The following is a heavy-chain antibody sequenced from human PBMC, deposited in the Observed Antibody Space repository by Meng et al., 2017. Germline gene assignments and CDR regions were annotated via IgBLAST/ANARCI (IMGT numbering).Heavy chain of an antibody. CDR1: GLSVTTSY. V-gene: IGHV3-53*02. J-gene: IGHJ4*02. CDR2: IYSGGST. Sequence: GQRAGNGGGLSKPGGSLRLSGTASGLSVTTSYMSWVRQDPGKGLEWVSVIYSGGSTYYADSVKGRFSISRDNSKNTLYLQMNSLRAEDTAVYFCARDSSSGWYHNYWGQGTLVTVSS. CDR3: ARDSSSGWYHNY. D-gene: IGHD6-19*01.